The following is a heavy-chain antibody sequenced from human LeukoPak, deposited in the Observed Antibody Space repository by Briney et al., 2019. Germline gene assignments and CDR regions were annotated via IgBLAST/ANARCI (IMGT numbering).Heavy chain of an antibody. D-gene: IGHD2/OR15-2a*01. J-gene: IGHJ5*02. V-gene: IGHV4-59*01. CDR2: IYYSGSI. CDR1: GGSISNYY. Sequence: SETLSLTCTVSGGSISNYYWSWIRQPPGKGLEWIGYIYYSGSIKYNPSLKSRVTMSVDTSKNQFSLKLSSVTAADTAVYYCARTFFTETWFDPWGQGTLVTVSS. CDR3: ARTFFTETWFDP.